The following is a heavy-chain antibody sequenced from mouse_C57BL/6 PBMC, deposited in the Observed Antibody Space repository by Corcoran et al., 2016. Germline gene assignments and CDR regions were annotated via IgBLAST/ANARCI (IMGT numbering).Heavy chain of an antibody. V-gene: IGHV9-3*01. J-gene: IGHJ2*01. CDR3: ARDTTAP. Sequence: QIQLVQSGPELKKPGETVKISCKASGYTFTTYGMSWVKQAPGKGLKWMGWINTYSGVPTYADDFKGRFAFSLETSASTAYLQINNLKKEDTATYFCARDTTAPWGQGTTLTVSS. CDR2: INTYSGVP. CDR1: GYTFTTYG. D-gene: IGHD1-2*01.